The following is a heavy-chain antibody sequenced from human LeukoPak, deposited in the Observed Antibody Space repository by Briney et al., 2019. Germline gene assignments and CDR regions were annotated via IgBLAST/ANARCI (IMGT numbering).Heavy chain of an antibody. V-gene: IGHV4-4*02. CDR3: ARASQYYYDSSGYYHYFDY. CDR2: IYHSGST. D-gene: IGHD3-22*01. CDR1: GGSISSSNW. Sequence: PSETLSLTCAVSGGSISSSNWWSWVRQPPGKGLEWIGEIYHSGSTNYNPSLKSRVTISVDKSKNQFSLKLSSVTAADTAVYYCARASQYYYDSSGYYHYFDYWGQGTLVTVSS. J-gene: IGHJ4*02.